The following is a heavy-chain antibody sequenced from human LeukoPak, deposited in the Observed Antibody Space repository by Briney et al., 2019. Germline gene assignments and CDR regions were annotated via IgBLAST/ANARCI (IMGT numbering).Heavy chain of an antibody. V-gene: IGHV4-39*07. J-gene: IGHJ6*03. Sequence: PSETLFLTCTVSGGSISSSSYYWGWIRQPPGKGLEWIGRIYTSGSTNYNPSLKSRVTISVDTSKNQFSLKLSSVTAADTAVYYCARDPGTAMVHPFSTNYYYYYYMDVWGKGTTVTVSS. CDR3: ARDPGTAMVHPFSTNYYYYYYMDV. D-gene: IGHD5-18*01. CDR2: IYTSGST. CDR1: GGSISSSSYY.